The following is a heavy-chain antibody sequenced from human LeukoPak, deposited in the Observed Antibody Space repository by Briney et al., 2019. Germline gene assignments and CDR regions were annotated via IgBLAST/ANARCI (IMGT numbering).Heavy chain of an antibody. CDR2: IYYSGST. CDR3: ARGYCSGGSCPTAPDNAFDI. J-gene: IGHJ3*02. Sequence: SETLSLTCTVSGGSISSYYWSWIRQPPGKGLEWIGYIYYSGSTNYNPSLKSRVTISVDTSKNQFSLKLSSVTAAVTAVYYCARGYCSGGSCPTAPDNAFDIWGQGTMVTVSS. V-gene: IGHV4-59*01. D-gene: IGHD2-15*01. CDR1: GGSISSYY.